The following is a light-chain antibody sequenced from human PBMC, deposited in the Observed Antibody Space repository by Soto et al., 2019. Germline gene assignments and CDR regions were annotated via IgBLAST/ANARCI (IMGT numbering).Light chain of an antibody. CDR3: CSYADTYVE. CDR2: DVD. V-gene: IGLV2-11*01. Sequence: QSVLTQPRSVSGSPGQSVAISCTGISNYIGPYNCVSWYQQHPGKAPKLIIYDVDKRPSGVPYRFSGSKSGDTASLTISGLQPDDEADYYCCSYADTYVELGGGTKLTVL. CDR1: SNYIGPYNC. J-gene: IGLJ2*01.